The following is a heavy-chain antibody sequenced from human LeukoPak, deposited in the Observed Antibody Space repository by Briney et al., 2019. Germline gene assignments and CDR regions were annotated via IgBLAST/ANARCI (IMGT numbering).Heavy chain of an antibody. Sequence: PGGSLRLSCAASGFTFSSYWMTWVRQAPGKGLEWVANIKQDGSEKYYVDSVKGRFTISRDNSKNTLYLQMNSLRAEDTAVYYCARDTFGVVVLGAFDIWGQGTMVTVSS. CDR1: GFTFSSYW. J-gene: IGHJ3*02. CDR2: IKQDGSEK. D-gene: IGHD3-3*01. CDR3: ARDTFGVVVLGAFDI. V-gene: IGHV3-7*01.